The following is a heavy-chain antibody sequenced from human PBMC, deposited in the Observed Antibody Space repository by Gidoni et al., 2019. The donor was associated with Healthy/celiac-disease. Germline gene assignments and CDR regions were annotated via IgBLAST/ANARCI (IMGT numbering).Heavy chain of an antibody. CDR2: IYHSGST. Sequence: QVQLQESGPGLVKPSETLSLTCAVSGYSISSGYYWGWIRQPPGKGLEWIGSIYHSGSTYYNPSLKSRVTISVDTSKNQFSLKLSSVTAADTAVYYCARDRFSNSGSYWAFDYWGQGTLVTVSS. D-gene: IGHD1-26*01. CDR1: GYSISSGYY. CDR3: ARDRFSNSGSYWAFDY. J-gene: IGHJ4*02. V-gene: IGHV4-38-2*02.